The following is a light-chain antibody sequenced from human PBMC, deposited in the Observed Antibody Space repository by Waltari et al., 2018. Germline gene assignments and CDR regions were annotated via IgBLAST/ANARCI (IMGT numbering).Light chain of an antibody. J-gene: IGLJ3*02. CDR3: SSYTSTTDLV. V-gene: IGLV2-14*01. CDR2: EVS. CDR1: PSDVGGYTY. Sequence: QSALTQPASVSGSPGQSLTISCTGTPSDVGGYTYVSWHQQHPGKAPKLIIFEVSYRPSGVSNRFSGSKSGNTASLTISGLQPDDEADYYCSSYTSTTDLVFGGGTKVTVL.